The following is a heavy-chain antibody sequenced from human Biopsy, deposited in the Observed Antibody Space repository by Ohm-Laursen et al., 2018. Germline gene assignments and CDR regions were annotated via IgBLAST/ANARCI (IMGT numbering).Heavy chain of an antibody. CDR1: GATVTSYA. CDR3: ATGARWDPSLDAFHV. D-gene: IGHD1-26*01. Sequence: SSVKVSCKVSGATVTSYAIGWVRQAPGQGLEWMGRIIPFTGVTNYAQNFQGKVTISADKSPPTVYVELSTLKPDDTAVYYCATGARWDPSLDAFHVWGQGTQVTVS. V-gene: IGHV1-69*04. J-gene: IGHJ3*01. CDR2: IIPFTGVT.